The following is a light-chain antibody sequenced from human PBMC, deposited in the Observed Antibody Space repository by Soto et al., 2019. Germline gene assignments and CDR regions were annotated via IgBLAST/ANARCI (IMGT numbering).Light chain of an antibody. CDR3: QQYYSYPRT. J-gene: IGKJ1*01. CDR1: QGISSY. CDR2: AAY. Sequence: AIRMTQSPSSLSASTGDRVTITCRASQGISSYLAWYQQKPGKAPKLLIYAAYNLQGGVPSRFSGSGSGTDFTLTISCLQSEDFATYYCQQYYSYPRTFGQGTKVEIK. V-gene: IGKV1-8*01.